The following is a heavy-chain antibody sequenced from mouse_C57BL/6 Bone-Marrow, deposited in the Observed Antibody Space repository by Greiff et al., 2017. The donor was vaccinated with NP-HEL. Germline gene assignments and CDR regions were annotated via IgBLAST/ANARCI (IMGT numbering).Heavy chain of an antibody. D-gene: IGHD2-5*01. CDR3: ASEAGYSNYVRCAY. CDR2: IWGVGST. J-gene: IGHJ3*01. CDR1: GFSLTSYG. V-gene: IGHV2-6*01. Sequence: VMLVESGPGLVAPSQSLSITCTVSGFSLTSYGVDWVRQSPGKGLEWLGVIWGVGSTNYTSALKSRLSISKDNSKSQVFLKMNSLQTDDTAMYYCASEAGYSNYVRCAYWGQGTLVTVSA.